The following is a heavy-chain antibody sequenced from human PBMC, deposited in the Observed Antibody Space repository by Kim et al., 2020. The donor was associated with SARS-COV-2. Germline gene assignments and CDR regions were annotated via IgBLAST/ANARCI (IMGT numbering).Heavy chain of an antibody. CDR3: ARKSGQFDY. J-gene: IGHJ4*02. D-gene: IGHD2-15*01. Sequence: TYDADSVKGRFTISRDNSKNTLFLQMNSLRVDDTAVYYCARKSGQFDYWGQGTLVTVSS. V-gene: IGHV3-23*01. CDR2: T.